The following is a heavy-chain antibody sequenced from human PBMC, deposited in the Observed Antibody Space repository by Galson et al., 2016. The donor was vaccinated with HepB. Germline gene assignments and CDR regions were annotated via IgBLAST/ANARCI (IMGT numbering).Heavy chain of an antibody. CDR1: GFLFRSYG. CDR2: DSTDGRRK. CDR3: AKRHEYCPPVGCSVDY. J-gene: IGHJ4*02. Sequence: SLRLSCAGSGFLFRSYGMHWVRQAPGKGLEWVAADSTDGRRKFYSDSVKGRFTISRDNSNNMLFLQMDSLRPDDTAVYYCAKRHEYCPPVGCSVDYWGQGTLVSVSS. V-gene: IGHV3-30*18. D-gene: IGHD2/OR15-2a*01.